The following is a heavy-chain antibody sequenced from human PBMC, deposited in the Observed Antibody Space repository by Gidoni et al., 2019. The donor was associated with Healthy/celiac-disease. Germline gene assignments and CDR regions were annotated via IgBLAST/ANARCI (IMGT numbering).Heavy chain of an antibody. D-gene: IGHD6-13*01. Sequence: QVQLQQWGAGLLKPSETLSLTCAVYGGSFSGYYWSWIRQPPGKGLEWIGEINHSGSTNYNPALKRRVTISVDTSKHQFSLKLSSVTAADTAVYYCARGVIAAAAPYYYYGMDVWGQGTTFTVSS. CDR2: INHSGST. J-gene: IGHJ6*02. CDR1: GGSFSGYY. CDR3: ARGVIAAAAPYYYYGMDV. V-gene: IGHV4-34*01.